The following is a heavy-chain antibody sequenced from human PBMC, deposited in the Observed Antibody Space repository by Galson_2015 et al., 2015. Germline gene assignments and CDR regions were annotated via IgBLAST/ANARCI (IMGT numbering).Heavy chain of an antibody. V-gene: IGHV3-9*01. Sequence: SLRLSCAASGFTFDDYAMHWVRQAPGKGLEWVSGISWNSGSIGYADSVKGRFTISRDNAKNSLYLQMNSLRAEDTALYYCAKDMRNYFLAVAGTFDYWGQGTLVTVSS. CDR2: ISWNSGSI. D-gene: IGHD6-19*01. J-gene: IGHJ4*02. CDR3: AKDMRNYFLAVAGTFDY. CDR1: GFTFDDYA.